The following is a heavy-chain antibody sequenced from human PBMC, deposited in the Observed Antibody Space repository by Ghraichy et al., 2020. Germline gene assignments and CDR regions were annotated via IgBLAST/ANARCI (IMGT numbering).Heavy chain of an antibody. D-gene: IGHD5/OR15-5a*01. CDR2: LSGSGGAT. Sequence: LSLTCAASGFTFSSYPMNWVRQAPGKGLEWVSTLSGSGGATYYADSVKGRFTISRDNSKNTLYLQMNSLRAEDTALYDCAKALDTSVYYEGQWGQEPWSPSPQ. CDR3: AKALDTSVYYEGQ. V-gene: IGHV3-23*01. CDR1: GFTFSSYP. J-gene: IGHJ4*02.